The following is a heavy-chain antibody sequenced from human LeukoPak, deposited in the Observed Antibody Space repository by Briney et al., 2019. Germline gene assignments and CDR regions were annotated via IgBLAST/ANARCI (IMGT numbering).Heavy chain of an antibody. D-gene: IGHD3-3*01. J-gene: IGHJ4*02. CDR3: ARGLSGRHDPFDY. CDR2: INHSGST. Sequence: SETLSLTCAVYGGSFSGYYWSWIRQPPGKGLEWIGEINHSGSTNYNPSLKSRVTISVDTSKNQFSLKLSSVTAADTAVYYCARGLSGRHDPFDYWGQGTLVTVSS. CDR1: GGSFSGYY. V-gene: IGHV4-34*01.